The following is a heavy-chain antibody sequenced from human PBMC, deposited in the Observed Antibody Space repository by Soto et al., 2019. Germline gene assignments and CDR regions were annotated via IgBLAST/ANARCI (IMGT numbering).Heavy chain of an antibody. Sequence: SETLSLTCAVYGGSISSSTDYYWSWIRQPPGKGLEWIGYVYYSGSTNYNPSLKSRVTISVDTSKNQFSLKLSSVTAADTAVYYCARLGGIALRHYYYYYGMDVWGQGTTVTVSS. V-gene: IGHV4-61*01. D-gene: IGHD6-13*01. CDR1: GGSISSSTDYY. CDR2: VYYSGST. J-gene: IGHJ6*02. CDR3: ARLGGIALRHYYYYYGMDV.